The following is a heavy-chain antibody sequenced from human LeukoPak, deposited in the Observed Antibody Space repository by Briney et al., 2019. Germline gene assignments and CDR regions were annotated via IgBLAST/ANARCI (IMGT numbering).Heavy chain of an antibody. V-gene: IGHV3-21*04. Sequence: GGSLRLSCAASGFTFSSYSMNWVRQAPGKGLEWVSSISSSSSYIYYADSVKGRFTISRDNAKNSLYLQMNSLRAEDTDVYYCAKDPFRRAARPTDYFDYWGQGTLVTVSS. CDR2: ISSSSSYI. CDR1: GFTFSSYS. CDR3: AKDPFRRAARPTDYFDY. J-gene: IGHJ4*02. D-gene: IGHD6-6*01.